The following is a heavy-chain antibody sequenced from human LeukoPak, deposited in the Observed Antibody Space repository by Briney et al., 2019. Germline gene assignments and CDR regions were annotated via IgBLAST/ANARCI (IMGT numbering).Heavy chain of an antibody. J-gene: IGHJ5*02. CDR3: AKYYYGSGYNWFDH. Sequence: SETLSLTCTVSGGSISSYYWSWIRQPPGKGLEWIGYIYYSGSTNYNPSLKSRVTISVDTSKNQFSLKLSSVTTADTAVYYCAKYYYGSGYNWFDHWGQGTLVTVSS. CDR2: IYYSGST. D-gene: IGHD3-10*01. V-gene: IGHV4-59*01. CDR1: GGSISSYY.